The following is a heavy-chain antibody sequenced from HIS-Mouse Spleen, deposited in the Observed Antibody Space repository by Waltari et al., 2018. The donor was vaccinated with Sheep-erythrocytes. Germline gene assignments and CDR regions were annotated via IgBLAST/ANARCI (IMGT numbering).Heavy chain of an antibody. CDR3: ARSDIRSSGWLDY. CDR1: GVTFGSYW. V-gene: IGHV3-74*01. D-gene: IGHD6-19*01. Sequence: EVQLVEPGGGLVQPGGSLRLSCAASGVTFGSYWMHWVRQAPGKGLGWVSRINSDGSSTSYADSVKGRFTISRDNAKNTLYLQMNSLRAEDTAVYYCARSDIRSSGWLDYWGQGTLVTVSS. CDR2: INSDGSST. J-gene: IGHJ4*02.